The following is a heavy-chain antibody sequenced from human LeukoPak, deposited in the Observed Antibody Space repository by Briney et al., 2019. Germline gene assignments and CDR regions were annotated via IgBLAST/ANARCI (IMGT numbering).Heavy chain of an antibody. D-gene: IGHD3-3*01. Sequence: GVSVRLFCAASGLTFSRHDKSWVRQDRGKGLEGVSSLSSAGNTAYYPDSENRLSTISRDNSRTTLFLHRSSLRAEDTAVYYSAKSISWEWRTHLDYWGQGTLVTVSS. CDR1: GLTFSRHD. V-gene: IGHV3-23*01. CDR3: AKSISWEWRTHLDY. J-gene: IGHJ4*02. CDR2: LSSAGNTA.